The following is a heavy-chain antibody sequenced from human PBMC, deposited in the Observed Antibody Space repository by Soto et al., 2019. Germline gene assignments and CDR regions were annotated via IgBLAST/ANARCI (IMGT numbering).Heavy chain of an antibody. CDR2: INSDGSST. CDR3: ARAEYCSGGSCYSYYGMDV. J-gene: IGHJ6*02. CDR1: GFTFSSYW. Sequence: PGGSLRLSCAASGFTFSSYWMHWVRQAPGKGLVWVSRINSDGSSTSYADSVKGRFTISRDNAKNTLYLQMNSLRAEDTAVYYCARAEYCSGGSCYSYYGMDVWGQGTTVTVSS. D-gene: IGHD2-15*01. V-gene: IGHV3-74*01.